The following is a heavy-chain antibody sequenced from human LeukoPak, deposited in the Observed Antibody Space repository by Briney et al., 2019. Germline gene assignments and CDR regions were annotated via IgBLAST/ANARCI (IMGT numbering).Heavy chain of an antibody. J-gene: IGHJ3*02. Sequence: GASVKVSCKASGGTFSSYAISWVRQAPGQGLEWMGRIIPILGIANYAQKFQGRVTITADKSTSTAYMELSSLRSEDTAVYYCARYHVGIHAFDIWGQGTMVTVSS. CDR1: GGTFSSYA. CDR3: ARYHVGIHAFDI. V-gene: IGHV1-69*04. CDR2: IIPILGIA.